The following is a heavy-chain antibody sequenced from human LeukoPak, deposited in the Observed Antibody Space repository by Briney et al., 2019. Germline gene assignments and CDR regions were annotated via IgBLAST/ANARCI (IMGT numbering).Heavy chain of an antibody. CDR2: IIPIFGTA. V-gene: IGHV1-69*13. CDR3: ARDPDIVVVPAAKGAVAPGY. J-gene: IGHJ4*02. D-gene: IGHD2-2*01. Sequence: GASVKVSCKASGGTFSSYAISWVRQAPGQGLEWMGGIIPIFGTANYAQKFQGRVTITADESTSTAYMELSSLRSDDTAVYYCARDPDIVVVPAAKGAVAPGYWGQGTLVTVSS. CDR1: GGTFSSYA.